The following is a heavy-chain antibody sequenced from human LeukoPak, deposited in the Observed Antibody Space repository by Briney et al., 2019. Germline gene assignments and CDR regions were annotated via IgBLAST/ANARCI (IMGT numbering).Heavy chain of an antibody. D-gene: IGHD4-23*01. V-gene: IGHV3-53*01. J-gene: IGHJ4*02. CDR3: ARARDYGGNPFDY. CDR2: IYSGGST. CDR1: GFTFSRYW. Sequence: GGSLRLSCAASGFTFSRYWMSWVRQAPGKGLEWVSVIYSGGSTYYADSVKGRFTISRDNSKNTLYLQMNSLRAEDTAVYYCARARDYGGNPFDYWGQGTLVTVSS.